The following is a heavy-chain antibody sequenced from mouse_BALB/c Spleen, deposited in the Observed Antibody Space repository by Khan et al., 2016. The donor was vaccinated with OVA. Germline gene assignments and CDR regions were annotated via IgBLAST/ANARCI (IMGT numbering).Heavy chain of an antibody. CDR3: ARTARIKY. D-gene: IGHD1-2*01. Sequence: VQLQQSGPGLVKPSQSLSLTCTVTGYSITSGYGWNWIRQFPGNKLEWMGYISYSGSTNYNPSLKSRISITRYTSKNQFFLQLNSVTTEDTATXYCARTARIKYWGQGTTLTVSA. J-gene: IGHJ2*01. CDR1: GYSITSGYG. V-gene: IGHV3-2*02. CDR2: ISYSGST.